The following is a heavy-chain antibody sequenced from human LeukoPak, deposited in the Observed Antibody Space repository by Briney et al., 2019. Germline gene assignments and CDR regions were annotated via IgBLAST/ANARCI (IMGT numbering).Heavy chain of an antibody. J-gene: IGHJ4*02. V-gene: IGHV4-39*01. Sequence: KPSETLSLTCTVSGGSISSSLYYWGWVRQPPGKGLEWIGSIYYDGRSSYNPSLNSRLDISVDTSKNQFSLRLRSVTAADTAVYYCGRHGIAAAVYFDYWGQGTLVTVSA. CDR3: GRHGIAAAVYFDY. CDR1: GGSISSSLYY. D-gene: IGHD6-13*01. CDR2: IYYDGRS.